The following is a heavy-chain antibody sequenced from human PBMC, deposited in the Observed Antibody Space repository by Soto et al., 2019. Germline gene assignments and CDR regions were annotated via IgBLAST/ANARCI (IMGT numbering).Heavy chain of an antibody. Sequence: QLQLQESGPGLVKPSETLSLTCTVSGDSISSSSYYWGWIRQPPGKGLGWIGSISSSGSTYYNPSLKSRVTISVDTSKNQFSLNVSSATAADTAVYYCARRVVVTAILDYWGQGTLVTVSS. CDR1: GDSISSSSYY. CDR3: ARRVVVTAILDY. V-gene: IGHV4-39*01. J-gene: IGHJ4*02. CDR2: ISSSGST. D-gene: IGHD2-21*02.